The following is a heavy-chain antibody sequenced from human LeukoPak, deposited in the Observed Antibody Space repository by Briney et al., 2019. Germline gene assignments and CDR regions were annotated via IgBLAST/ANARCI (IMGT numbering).Heavy chain of an antibody. CDR3: AKLLGGAMDV. J-gene: IGHJ6*03. Sequence: GGSLRLSCAASGFTFSSYAMHWVRQAPGKGLEWVAVISYDGSNKYYADSVKGRFTISRDNSKNTLYLQMNSLRAEDTAVYYCAKLLGGAMDVWGKGTTVTISS. D-gene: IGHD1-26*01. V-gene: IGHV3-30*04. CDR2: ISYDGSNK. CDR1: GFTFSSYA.